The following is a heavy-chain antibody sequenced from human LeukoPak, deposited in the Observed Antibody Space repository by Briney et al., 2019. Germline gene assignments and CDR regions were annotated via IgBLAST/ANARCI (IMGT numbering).Heavy chain of an antibody. J-gene: IGHJ5*02. Sequence: GASVKVSCKASGYTFTGYYMHWVRQAPGQGLEWMGWINPNSGGTNYAQKFQGRVTMTRDTSISTAYMELSRLRSDDTAVYYRARTYYYGSVDWFDPWGQGTLVTVSS. CDR3: ARTYYYGSVDWFDP. CDR2: INPNSGGT. CDR1: GYTFTGYY. D-gene: IGHD3-10*01. V-gene: IGHV1-2*02.